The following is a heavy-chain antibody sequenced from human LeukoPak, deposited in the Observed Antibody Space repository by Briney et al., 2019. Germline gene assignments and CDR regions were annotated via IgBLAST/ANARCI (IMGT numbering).Heavy chain of an antibody. CDR2: ISSDGNSK. D-gene: IGHD3-22*01. CDR1: GSTFSTFA. J-gene: IGHJ4*02. CDR3: AKVPYYYNTGDYYY. V-gene: IGHV3-30*18. Sequence: HPGGSLRLSCAASGSTFSTFAMHWVRQAPGKGLEWVAVISSDGNSKYYGDSVKGRFTIFRDNSKNTLSLQMDSLRVEDTAVYYCAKVPYYYNTGDYYYWGQGTLVTVSS.